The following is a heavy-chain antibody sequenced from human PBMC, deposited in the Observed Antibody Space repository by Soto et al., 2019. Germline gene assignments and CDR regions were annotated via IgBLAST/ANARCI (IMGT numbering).Heavy chain of an antibody. CDR3: ARHVERGEWFGELISYGMDV. CDR1: GYIFTSYW. J-gene: IGHJ6*02. V-gene: IGHV5-51*01. CDR2: IYPGDSDT. D-gene: IGHD3-10*01. Sequence: GESLKISCNGSGYIFTSYWIGWVRQMPGKGLEWMGIIYPGDSDTRYSPSFQGQVTISADKSISTAYLQWSSLKASDTAMYYCARHVERGEWFGELISYGMDVWGQGTTVTVSS.